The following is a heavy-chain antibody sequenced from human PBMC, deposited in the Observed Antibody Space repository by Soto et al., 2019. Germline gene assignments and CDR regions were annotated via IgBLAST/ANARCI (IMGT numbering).Heavy chain of an antibody. CDR1: GGSISSGDYY. D-gene: IGHD6-13*01. CDR2: IHYSGTT. V-gene: IGHV4-61*08. CDR3: ARRGSSWSNPFDY. Sequence: SETLSLTCTVSGGSISSGDYYWSWIRQPPGKGLEWIGYIHYSGTTNYNPSLRSRVTISIDTSKNQFSLKLSSVTAEDTAVYYCARRGSSWSNPFDYWGQGTLVTVSS. J-gene: IGHJ4*02.